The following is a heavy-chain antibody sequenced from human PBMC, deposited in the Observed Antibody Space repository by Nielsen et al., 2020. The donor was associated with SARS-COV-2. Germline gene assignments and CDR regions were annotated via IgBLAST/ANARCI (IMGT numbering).Heavy chain of an antibody. CDR1: GYALSKLS. Sequence: ASVKVSCKVSGYALSKLSMNWVRQAPGQGLEWMGGFDPEVGERIYGQKFQGRVTMTDDTSTDTTYMELSSLRSEDTAVYYCATGPGKQLWLGLDLWDQGTLVTVST. CDR2: FDPEVGER. V-gene: IGHV1-24*01. J-gene: IGHJ5*02. CDR3: ATGPGKQLWLGLDL. D-gene: IGHD5-18*01.